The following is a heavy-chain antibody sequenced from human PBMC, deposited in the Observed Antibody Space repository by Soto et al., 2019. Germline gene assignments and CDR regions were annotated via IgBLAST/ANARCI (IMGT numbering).Heavy chain of an antibody. V-gene: IGHV3-48*03. CDR3: ARTPSGIDAFDI. J-gene: IGHJ3*02. CDR1: GFTFSSYE. Sequence: VGSLILSCAASGFTFSSYERNWVRQAPGKGLEWVSYISSSGSTIYYADSVKGRFTISRDNAKNSLYLQMNSLRAEDTAVYYCARTPSGIDAFDIWGQGTMVTVSS. CDR2: ISSSGSTI.